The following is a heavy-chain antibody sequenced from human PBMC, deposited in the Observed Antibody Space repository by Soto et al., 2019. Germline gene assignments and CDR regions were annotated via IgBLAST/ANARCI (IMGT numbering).Heavy chain of an antibody. CDR3: ARSGSSTSYYFYGMDV. J-gene: IGHJ6*02. CDR1: GYTFTSYG. D-gene: IGHD1-26*01. V-gene: IGHV1-18*01. Sequence: QVQLVKSGAEVKKPGASVKVSCKASGYTFTSYGISWVRQAPGQGLEWMGWISAYNGNTNYAQKLKGRVTMTTDTSTSTAYMELRSLRSDDTAVYCCARSGSSTSYYFYGMDVWGQGTTVTVSS. CDR2: ISAYNGNT.